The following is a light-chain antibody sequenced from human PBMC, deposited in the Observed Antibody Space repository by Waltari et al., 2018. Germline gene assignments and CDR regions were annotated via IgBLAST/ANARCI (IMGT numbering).Light chain of an antibody. Sequence: QSLLTQPPSISGAPGQRVTISCSGGSSNIGRNSVNWYEQVLGTAPKLLIFRSDQRPSGVSDRFSGSKSGTSASLTITGLLSADEADYICAAWDDSLNAWIFGGGTRLTVL. V-gene: IGLV1-44*01. J-gene: IGLJ3*02. CDR3: AAWDDSLNAWI. CDR1: SSNIGRNS. CDR2: RSD.